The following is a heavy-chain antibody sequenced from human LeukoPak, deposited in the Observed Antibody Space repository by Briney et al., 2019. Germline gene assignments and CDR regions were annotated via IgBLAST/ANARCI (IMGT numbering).Heavy chain of an antibody. V-gene: IGHV3-49*04. D-gene: IGHD1-1*01. CDR3: TRVILETPYFQH. Sequence: QPGRSLRLSCIASGFTFGDYPMSWVRQAPGKGLEWVAFIRSKAYDGTTEYAASVKGRFTISRDGSKSIAYLHMNSLKTEDTAVYYCTRVILETPYFQHWSQGTLVTVSS. J-gene: IGHJ1*01. CDR1: GFTFGDYP. CDR2: IRSKAYDGTT.